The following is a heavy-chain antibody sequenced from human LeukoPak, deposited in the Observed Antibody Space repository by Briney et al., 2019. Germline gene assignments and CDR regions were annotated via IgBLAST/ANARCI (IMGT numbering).Heavy chain of an antibody. CDR3: ARSYNSGSYYPYYFDF. V-gene: IGHV4-59*11. D-gene: IGHD3-10*01. J-gene: IGHJ4*01. Sequence: SETLSLTCSVSGGSISSHFWSWIRQPPREGLEWIGSIYYTGSTKYNPSLKSRATISVDTSKNQFSLKLSSVTAADTAVYYCARSYNSGSYYPYYFDFWGQGTLVAVSS. CDR2: IYYTGST. CDR1: GGSISSHF.